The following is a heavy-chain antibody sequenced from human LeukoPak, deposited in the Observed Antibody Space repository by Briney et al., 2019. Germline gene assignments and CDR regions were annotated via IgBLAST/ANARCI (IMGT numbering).Heavy chain of an antibody. Sequence: SETLSLTCTVCGGSISSSSYYWGWIRQTPGNGLEWFRTIYLAGTIYYNPCPKSPFTISVPSSISQFSWTRSSVTAPDTTSFYGARQHPQTPYFDYWGQGTLVTVSS. CDR1: GGSISSSSYY. CDR3: ARQHPQTPYFDY. V-gene: IGHV4-39*01. J-gene: IGHJ4*02. CDR2: IYLAGTI.